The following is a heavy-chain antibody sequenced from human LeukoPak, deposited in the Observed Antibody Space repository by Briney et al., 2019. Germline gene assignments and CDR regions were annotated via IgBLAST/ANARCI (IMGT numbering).Heavy chain of an antibody. CDR3: ARAGSYGHTYYFDY. CDR1: GYAFTSYG. CDR2: ISAYNGNT. J-gene: IGHJ4*02. Sequence: ASGRSSCTAFGYAFTSYGIRWVREAPGQGLEWMGWISAYNGNTNYAQKIQSRVTMTKETTTSAAYMELRSLRSDDTAVYYCARAGSYGHTYYFDYWGQGTLVTVSS. V-gene: IGHV1-18*01. D-gene: IGHD5-18*01.